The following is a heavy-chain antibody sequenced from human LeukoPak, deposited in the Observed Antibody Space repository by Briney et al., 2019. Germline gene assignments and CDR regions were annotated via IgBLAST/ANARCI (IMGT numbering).Heavy chain of an antibody. J-gene: IGHJ6*03. Sequence: PGGSLRLSCAASGFTFSRYWMHWVRQAPGKGLVWVSRINSDGSSTTYADSVKGRFTISRDNSKNTLYLQMNSLRAEDTAVYYCATALSNGYSSSWYYYYYMDVWGKGTTVTVSS. V-gene: IGHV3-74*01. CDR2: INSDGSST. CDR1: GFTFSRYW. D-gene: IGHD6-13*01. CDR3: ATALSNGYSSSWYYYYYMDV.